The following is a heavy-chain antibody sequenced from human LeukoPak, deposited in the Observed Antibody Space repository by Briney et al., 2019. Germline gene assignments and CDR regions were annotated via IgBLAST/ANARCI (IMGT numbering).Heavy chain of an antibody. Sequence: SETLSLTCTVSGYSISSGYYWSWIRQPPGKGLEWIGEINHSGSTNYKPSLKSRVTISVDTSKNQFSLKLSSVTAADTAVYYCATLYGSGQYNWFDPWGQGTLVTVSS. V-gene: IGHV4-38-2*02. D-gene: IGHD3-10*01. CDR2: INHSGST. CDR1: GYSISSGYY. CDR3: ATLYGSGQYNWFDP. J-gene: IGHJ5*02.